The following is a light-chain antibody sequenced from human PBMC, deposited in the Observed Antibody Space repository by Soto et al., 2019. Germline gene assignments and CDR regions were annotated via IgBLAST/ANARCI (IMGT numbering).Light chain of an antibody. CDR2: GAS. Sequence: EIVMTQSPATLSVSPGERATLSCRASQSVNSNLAWYQQTPGQAPRLLISGASTRATGIPARFSGSGSGTEFTLTCSSLQSEDFAVYYCQQYNNWPRTFGQGTKVEIK. V-gene: IGKV3-15*01. CDR1: QSVNSN. J-gene: IGKJ1*01. CDR3: QQYNNWPRT.